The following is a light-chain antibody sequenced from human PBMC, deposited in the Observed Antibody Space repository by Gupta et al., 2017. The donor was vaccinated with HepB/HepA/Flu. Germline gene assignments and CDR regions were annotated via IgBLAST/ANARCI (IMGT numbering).Light chain of an antibody. CDR3: QQDVISPLT. CDR2: GAS. CDR1: QSVSSSY. Sequence: EIVLTQSPGTLSLSPGERATLSCRASQSVSSSYLAWYQQKPGQAPRLLIYGASSRATGIPDRFSGSGSGTDFTLTISRLEPEDFAVYYCQQDVISPLTFGGGTKVEIK. V-gene: IGKV3-20*01. J-gene: IGKJ4*01.